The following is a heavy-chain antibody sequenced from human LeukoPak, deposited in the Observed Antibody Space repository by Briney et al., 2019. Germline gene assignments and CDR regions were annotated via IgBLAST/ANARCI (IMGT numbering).Heavy chain of an antibody. CDR1: GFTYSSYA. D-gene: IGHD6-19*01. J-gene: IGHJ4*02. CDR3: AKATRIAVAGYFDY. Sequence: GGSLRLSCAASGFTYSSYAMSWVRQAPGKGLEWVSVISGSGYITYYADSVKGRFTISRDNSKNTLYLQMNSLRAEDTAVYYCAKATRIAVAGYFDYRGQGTLVTVSS. V-gene: IGHV3-23*01. CDR2: ISGSGYIT.